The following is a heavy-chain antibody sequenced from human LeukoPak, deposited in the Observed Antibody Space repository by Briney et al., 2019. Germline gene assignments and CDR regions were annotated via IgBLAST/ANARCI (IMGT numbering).Heavy chain of an antibody. CDR3: ARHFLDCSSTSCYEAAAFDI. V-gene: IGHV4-59*08. CDR1: GGSISSYD. CDR2: IYYSGST. J-gene: IGHJ3*02. D-gene: IGHD2-2*01. Sequence: SETLSLTCTVSGGSISSYDWSWIRQPPGKGLEWIGYIYYSGSTNYNPSLKSRVTISVDTSKNQFSLKLSSVTAADTAVYYCARHFLDCSSTSCYEAAAFDIWGQGTMVTVSS.